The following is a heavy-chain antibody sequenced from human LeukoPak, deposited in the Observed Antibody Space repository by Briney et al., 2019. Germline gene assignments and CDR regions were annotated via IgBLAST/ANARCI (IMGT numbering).Heavy chain of an antibody. J-gene: IGHJ4*02. V-gene: IGHV1-69*06. Sequence: ASVKVSCKASGGTFSSYAISWVRQAPGQGREWMGGIIPIFGTANYAQKLQGRVTITADKSTSTDYMELSSLRSEDTAVYYCARVGELGMDSSGSYSPYIVHYYFDYWGQGTLVTVSS. CDR2: IIPIFGTA. D-gene: IGHD1-26*01. CDR1: GGTFSSYA. CDR3: ARVGELGMDSSGSYSPYIVHYYFDY.